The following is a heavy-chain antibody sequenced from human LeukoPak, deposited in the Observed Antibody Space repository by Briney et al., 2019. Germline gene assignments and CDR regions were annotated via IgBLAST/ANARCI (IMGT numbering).Heavy chain of an antibody. CDR2: ITGSGGTT. D-gene: IGHD3-22*01. CDR3: ANGASYDGSGYYGY. CDR1: GFTFSSYA. J-gene: IGHJ4*02. Sequence: PGGSLRLSCAASGFTFSSYAMSWVRQAPGKGLEWVSGITGSGGTTYYAESVKGRFTISRDNFKNMLYLQMNSLRAEDTAVYYCANGASYDGSGYYGYWGQGTLVTVSS. V-gene: IGHV3-23*01.